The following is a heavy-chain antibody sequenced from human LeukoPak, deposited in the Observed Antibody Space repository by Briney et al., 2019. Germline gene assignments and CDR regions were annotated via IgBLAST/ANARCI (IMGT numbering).Heavy chain of an antibody. CDR2: INHSGST. V-gene: IGHV4-34*01. CDR3: ARLAVATGNIDY. J-gene: IGHJ4*02. Sequence: SETLSLTCAVYGGSFSGYYWSWIRQPPGKGLEWIGEINHSGSTNYNPSLKSRVTISVDTSKNEFSLKLSSVTAADTAVYYCARLAVATGNIDYWGQGTLVTVSS. CDR1: GGSFSGYY. D-gene: IGHD6-19*01.